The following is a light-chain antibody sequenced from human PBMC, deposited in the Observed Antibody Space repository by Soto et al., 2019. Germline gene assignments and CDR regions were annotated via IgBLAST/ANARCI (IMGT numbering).Light chain of an antibody. CDR2: RDF. CDR3: QVWDSSTVV. V-gene: IGLV3-9*01. Sequence: SYELTQPLSVSVALGQTARITCGGNNIGGKNEHWYQLNPGQAPVLVIYRDFNRPSGIPERFSGSNSGNTATLAISGAQAEDDADYYCQVWDSSTVVFGGGTKLTVL. CDR1: NIGGKN. J-gene: IGLJ3*02.